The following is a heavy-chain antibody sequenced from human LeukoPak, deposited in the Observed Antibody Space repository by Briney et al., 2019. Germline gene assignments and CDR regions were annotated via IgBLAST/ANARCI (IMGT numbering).Heavy chain of an antibody. Sequence: PSETLSLTCNVSGGSISSGRYYWSWIRQPAGKGLEWIGRIYTRGSTNYNPSLKSRVTMSVDTSKNQFSLKLSSVTAADTAVYYCARGSAYYYDTSGPRFYYDYWGQGTLVTVSS. J-gene: IGHJ4*02. D-gene: IGHD3-22*01. CDR1: GGSISSGRYY. CDR3: ARGSAYYYDTSGPRFYYDY. V-gene: IGHV4-61*02. CDR2: IYTRGST.